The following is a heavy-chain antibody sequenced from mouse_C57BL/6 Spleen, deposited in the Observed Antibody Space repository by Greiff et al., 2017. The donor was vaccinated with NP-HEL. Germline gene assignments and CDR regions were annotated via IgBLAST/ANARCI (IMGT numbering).Heavy chain of an antibody. J-gene: IGHJ1*03. CDR3: ARSLHYGRSYVGYFDV. V-gene: IGHV1-80*01. CDR2: IYPGDGDT. D-gene: IGHD1-1*01. Sequence: VKLQESGAELVKPGASVKISCKASGYAFSSYWMNWVKQRPGKGLEWIGQIYPGDGDTNYNGKFKGKATLTADKSSSTAYMQLSSLTSEDSAVYFCARSLHYGRSYVGYFDVWGTGTTDTVSS. CDR1: GYAFSSYW.